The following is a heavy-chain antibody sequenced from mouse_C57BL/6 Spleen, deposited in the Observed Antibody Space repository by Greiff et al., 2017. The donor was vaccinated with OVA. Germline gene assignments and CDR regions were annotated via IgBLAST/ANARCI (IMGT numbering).Heavy chain of an antibody. Sequence: QVQLQQSGPGLVQPSQSLSITCTVSGFSLTSYGVHWVRQSPGKGLEWLGVIWSGGSTDYNAAFISRLSISKDNSKSQVFFKMNSLQADDTAIYYCASGDGYYDWYFDVWGTGTTVTVSS. CDR2: IWSGGST. V-gene: IGHV2-2*01. CDR3: ASGDGYYDWYFDV. D-gene: IGHD2-3*01. J-gene: IGHJ1*03. CDR1: GFSLTSYG.